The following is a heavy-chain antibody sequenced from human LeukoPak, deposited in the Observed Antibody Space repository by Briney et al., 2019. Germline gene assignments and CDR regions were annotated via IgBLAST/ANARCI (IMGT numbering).Heavy chain of an antibody. V-gene: IGHV1-69*05. J-gene: IGHJ6*02. Sequence: ASVKVSCKASGGTFSSYAISWVRQAPGQGLEWMGGIIPIFGTANYAQKFQGRVTMTRDTSTSTVYMELSSLRSEDTAVYYCARGYCSSTSCYLDYYGMDVWGQGTTVTVSS. D-gene: IGHD2-2*01. CDR2: IIPIFGTA. CDR1: GGTFSSYA. CDR3: ARGYCSSTSCYLDYYGMDV.